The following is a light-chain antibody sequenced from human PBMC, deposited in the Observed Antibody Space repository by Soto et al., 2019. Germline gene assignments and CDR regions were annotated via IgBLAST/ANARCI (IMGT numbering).Light chain of an antibody. V-gene: IGKV1-39*01. J-gene: IGKJ3*01. CDR2: AAS. CDR1: QSIANY. CDR3: QQSYNTPRT. Sequence: DIQMTQSPSSLPASVGDRVTITCRASQSIANYLNWYQQKPGKAPKLLIYAASTLESRVASRFSGSGSGTDFTLTISSLQPEDFATYYCQQSYNTPRTFGPGTKLEIK.